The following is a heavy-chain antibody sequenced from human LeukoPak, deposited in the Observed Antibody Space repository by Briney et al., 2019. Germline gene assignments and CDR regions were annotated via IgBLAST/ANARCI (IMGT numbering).Heavy chain of an antibody. CDR2: INPSGGST. CDR3: ARDQLVGATHAFDI. J-gene: IGHJ3*02. CDR1: GYTFTSYY. Sequence: GASVKASCKASGYTFTSYYMHWVRQAPGQGLEWMGIINPSGGSTSYAQKFQGRVTMTRDTSTSTVYMELSSLKSEDTAVYYCARDQLVGATHAFDICGQGTMVTVSS. D-gene: IGHD1-26*01. V-gene: IGHV1-46*01.